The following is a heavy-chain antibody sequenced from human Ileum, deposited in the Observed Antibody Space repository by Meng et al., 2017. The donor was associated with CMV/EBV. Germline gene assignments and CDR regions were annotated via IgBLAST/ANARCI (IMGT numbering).Heavy chain of an antibody. V-gene: IGHV4-59*01. CDR1: GGSISTYY. CDR3: ARDHPYSSTWYAFDV. J-gene: IGHJ3*01. Sequence: GSLRLSCTVSGGSISTYYWTWIRQPPGKGLEWIGYIYYSGITNYNPSLKGRVTISVDTSKNQFSLTLSSVTAADTAVYYCARDHPYSSTWYAFDVWGLGTMVTVSS. D-gene: IGHD6-13*01. CDR2: IYYSGIT.